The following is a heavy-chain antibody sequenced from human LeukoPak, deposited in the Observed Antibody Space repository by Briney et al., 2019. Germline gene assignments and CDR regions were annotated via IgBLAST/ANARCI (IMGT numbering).Heavy chain of an antibody. Sequence: GGSLRLSCAASGFTFSRYGMHWVRQAPGKGLEWVAFIRYDGSNKYYADSVKGRFTISRDNSKNTLYLQMNSLRAEDTAVYYCAKEITILDNWFDPWGQGTLVTVSS. CDR3: AKEITILDNWFDP. V-gene: IGHV3-30*02. J-gene: IGHJ5*02. CDR1: GFTFSRYG. CDR2: IRYDGSNK. D-gene: IGHD3-9*01.